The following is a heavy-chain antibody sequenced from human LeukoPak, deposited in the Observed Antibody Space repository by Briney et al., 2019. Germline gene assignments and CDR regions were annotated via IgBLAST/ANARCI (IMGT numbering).Heavy chain of an antibody. V-gene: IGHV1-18*01. CDR3: GRDAARVTTAGGSDY. Sequence: ASVKVSCKASGYTFASYGISWVRQAPGQGLEWMGWISGYNDNTYYAQNLQGRVTMTTDTSTSTAYMELRSLTSDDTALYYCGRDAARVTTAGGSDYWGQGTLVTVSS. CDR2: ISGYNDNT. CDR1: GYTFASYG. J-gene: IGHJ4*02. D-gene: IGHD6-13*01.